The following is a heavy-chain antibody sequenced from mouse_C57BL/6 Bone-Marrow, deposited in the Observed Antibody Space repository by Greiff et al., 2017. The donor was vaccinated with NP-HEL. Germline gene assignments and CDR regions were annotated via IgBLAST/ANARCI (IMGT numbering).Heavy chain of an antibody. J-gene: IGHJ1*03. CDR2: INPNNGGT. CDR1: GYTFTDYN. V-gene: IGHV1-18*01. CDR3: ARSATTAPYWYFDV. Sequence: EVQQQQSGPELVKPGASVKIPCKASGYTFTDYNMDWVKQSHGKSLEWIGDINPNNGGTIYNQKFKGKATLTVDKSSSTAYMELRSLTSEDTAVYYCARSATTAPYWYFDVWGTGTTVTVSS. D-gene: IGHD1-2*01.